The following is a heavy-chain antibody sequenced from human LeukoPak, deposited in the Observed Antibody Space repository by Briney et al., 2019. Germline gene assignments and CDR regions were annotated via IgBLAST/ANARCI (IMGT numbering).Heavy chain of an antibody. Sequence: GGSLRLSCTASGFTFGDYAMSWFRQAPGKGLEWVGFIRSKAYGGTTEYAASVKGRFTISRDDSKSIAYLQMNSLKTEDTAVYYCTRPDYGDYVHYGMDVWGQGTTVTVSS. V-gene: IGHV3-49*03. CDR2: IRSKAYGGTT. D-gene: IGHD4-17*01. J-gene: IGHJ6*02. CDR3: TRPDYGDYVHYGMDV. CDR1: GFTFGDYA.